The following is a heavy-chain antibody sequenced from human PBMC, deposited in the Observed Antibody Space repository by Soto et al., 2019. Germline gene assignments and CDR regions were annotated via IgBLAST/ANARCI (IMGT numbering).Heavy chain of an antibody. CDR2: FYYSGTT. Sequence: PSETLSLTCTASGASISDFYWSWIRQPPGKGLEWLGYFYYSGTTNHKPSLSGRVTISIDTSKNQFSLKLSSVTAADTAVYYCARHSGSLLYFDYWGQGTLVTVSS. CDR1: GASISDFY. V-gene: IGHV4-59*01. J-gene: IGHJ4*02. D-gene: IGHD1-26*01. CDR3: ARHSGSLLYFDY.